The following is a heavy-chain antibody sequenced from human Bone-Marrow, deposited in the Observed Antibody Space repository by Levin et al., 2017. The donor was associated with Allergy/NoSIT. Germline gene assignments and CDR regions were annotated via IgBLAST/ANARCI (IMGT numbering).Heavy chain of an antibody. J-gene: IGHJ4*02. CDR1: GFTFSSYA. V-gene: IGHV3-23*01. CDR3: AKGRGRSELSSDGY. D-gene: IGHD1-1*01. Sequence: PGESLKISCAASGFTFSSYAMSWVRQAPGKGLEWVSAISGSGGSTYYADSVKGRFTISRDNSKNTLYLQMNSLRAEDTAVYYCAKGRGRSELSSDGYWGQGTLVTVSS. CDR2: ISGSGGST.